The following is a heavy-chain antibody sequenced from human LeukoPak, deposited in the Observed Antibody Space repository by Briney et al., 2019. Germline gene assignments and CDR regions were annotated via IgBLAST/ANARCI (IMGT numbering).Heavy chain of an antibody. D-gene: IGHD1-26*01. CDR3: GRDLGGRSGY. CDR2: INEDGSIT. Sequence: GGSLRLSCAVSGYTFRTYWMHWVRQVPGEGLVWVSRINEDGSITNYADSVKGRFSISRDNAKNTLYLQMNSLRAEDTAVYYRGRDLGGRSGYWGQGTLVTVSS. J-gene: IGHJ4*02. CDR1: GYTFRTYW. V-gene: IGHV3-74*01.